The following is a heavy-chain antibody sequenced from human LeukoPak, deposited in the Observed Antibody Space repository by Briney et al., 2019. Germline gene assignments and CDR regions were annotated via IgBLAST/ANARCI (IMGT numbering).Heavy chain of an antibody. D-gene: IGHD1-20*01. CDR1: GFTFSSYA. CDR3: AKRTSNWNYFDY. J-gene: IGHJ4*02. Sequence: GGSLRLSCAASGFTFSSYAMSCVRQAPGKGLEWVSVISGGGGSTYYADSVKGRFTITRDNSKSTLYLQMNSLRAEDTAVYYCAKRTSNWNYFDYWGQGTLVTVSS. CDR2: ISGGGGST. V-gene: IGHV3-23*01.